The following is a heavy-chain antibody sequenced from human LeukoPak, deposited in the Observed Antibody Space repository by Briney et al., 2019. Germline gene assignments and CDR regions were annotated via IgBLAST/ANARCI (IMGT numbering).Heavy chain of an antibody. V-gene: IGHV1-2*02. CDR1: GYTFTGYY. Sequence: ASVKVSCKASGYTFTGYYMYWVRQAPGQGLEWMGWINPNSGGTNYAQNFQGRVNMTRDTSISTAYMELSRLRSDDTAVYYCARAYSSTSETQFDYWGQGTLVTVSS. CDR3: ARAYSSTSETQFDY. CDR2: INPNSGGT. D-gene: IGHD6-13*01. J-gene: IGHJ4*02.